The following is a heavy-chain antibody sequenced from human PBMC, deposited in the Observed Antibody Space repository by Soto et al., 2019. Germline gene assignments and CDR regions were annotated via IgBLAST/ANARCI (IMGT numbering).Heavy chain of an antibody. D-gene: IGHD1-26*01. V-gene: IGHV1-3*01. J-gene: IGHJ4*02. Sequence: QVQLVQSGAEVKKPGASVKVSCKASGYTFTSYAMHWVRQAPGQRLEWMGWINAGNGNTKYSQKFQGRVTITRDTSASTAYMELSSLRSEDTAVYYCVRDDEVGAQPFDYWGQGTLVTVSS. CDR1: GYTFTSYA. CDR2: INAGNGNT. CDR3: VRDDEVGAQPFDY.